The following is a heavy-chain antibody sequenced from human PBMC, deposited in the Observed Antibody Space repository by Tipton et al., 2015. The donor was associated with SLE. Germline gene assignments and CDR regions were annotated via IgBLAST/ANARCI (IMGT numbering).Heavy chain of an antibody. V-gene: IGHV1-46*01. CDR1: GYTFTTYY. Sequence: QVQLVQSGPEVKKPGASVKVSCKASGYTFTTYYLHWVRQAPGQGLEWMGIINPSGGSTGYAQKFQGRVTMTRDTSTSTVYMELSSLRSDDTAVYYCARDDSWSNDYWGQGTLVTVSS. CDR2: INPSGGST. CDR3: ARDDSWSNDY. D-gene: IGHD1/OR15-1a*01. J-gene: IGHJ4*02.